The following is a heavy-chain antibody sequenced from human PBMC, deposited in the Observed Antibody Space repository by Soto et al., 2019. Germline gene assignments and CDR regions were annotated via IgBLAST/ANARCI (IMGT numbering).Heavy chain of an antibody. CDR2: ISYDGSNK. D-gene: IGHD6-6*01. CDR1: GFTFSSYA. CDR3: ARDLYSSSSFWFDP. Sequence: QVQLVESGGGVVQPGRSLRLSCAASGFTFSSYAMHWVRQAPGKGLEWVAVISYDGSNKYYADSVKGRFTISRDNSKNTLYLQMNSLRAEDTAVYYCARDLYSSSSFWFDPWGQGTLVTVSS. V-gene: IGHV3-30-3*01. J-gene: IGHJ5*02.